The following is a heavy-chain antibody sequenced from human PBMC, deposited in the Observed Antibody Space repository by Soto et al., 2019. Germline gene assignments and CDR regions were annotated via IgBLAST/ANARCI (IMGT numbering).Heavy chain of an antibody. CDR2: ISAYNGDT. J-gene: IGHJ5*02. CDR1: GYTFTSHG. CDR3: ARDRSKPSGKRIWFGP. V-gene: IGHV1-18*04. D-gene: IGHD6-19*01. Sequence: ASVKVSCKASGYTFTSHGINWVRPAAAQGGAVMGWISAYNGDTKYEQKFQGRVTLTTEASSSKAYMELRGLGSDEKGVYFCARDRSKPSGKRIWFGPWGQGTDVTVSP.